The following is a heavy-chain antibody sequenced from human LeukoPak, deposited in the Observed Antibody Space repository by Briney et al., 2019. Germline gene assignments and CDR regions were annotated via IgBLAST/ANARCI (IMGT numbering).Heavy chain of an antibody. V-gene: IGHV4-38-2*02. Sequence: KPSETLSLTCTVSGYSISSGYYWGWIRQPPGKGLEWIGSIYHSGSTYYNPSLKSRVTISVDTSKNQFSLKLSSVTAADTAVYYCARDPELSYYYDSSGPLTNWGQGTLVTVSS. CDR2: IYHSGST. D-gene: IGHD3-22*01. J-gene: IGHJ4*02. CDR3: ARDPELSYYYDSSGPLTN. CDR1: GYSISSGYY.